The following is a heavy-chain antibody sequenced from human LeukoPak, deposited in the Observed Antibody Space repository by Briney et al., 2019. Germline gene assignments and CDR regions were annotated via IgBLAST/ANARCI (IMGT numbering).Heavy chain of an antibody. V-gene: IGHV4-59*08. J-gene: IGHJ4*02. Sequence: PSETLSRTCAVYGGSFSGYYWSWIRQPPGKGLEWIGYIRYSGSANYNPSLRSRVTISIDTSKNQFSLKLSSVTAADTAVYHCARLVYDSRGYYFDYWGQGTLVTVSS. D-gene: IGHD3-22*01. CDR1: GGSFSGYY. CDR2: IRYSGSA. CDR3: ARLVYDSRGYYFDY.